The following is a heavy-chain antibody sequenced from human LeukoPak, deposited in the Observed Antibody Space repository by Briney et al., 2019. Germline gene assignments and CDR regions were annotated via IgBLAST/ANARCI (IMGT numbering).Heavy chain of an antibody. J-gene: IGHJ5*01. CDR2: ISYDGNNK. D-gene: IGHD6-13*01. V-gene: IGHV3-30-3*01. CDR3: ARGEESSWFGRFGP. CDR1: GFTFSSYA. Sequence: GGSLRLSCAASGFTFSSYAMHWVRQAPGKGLEWVAVISYDGNNKYYADSVKGRFTISRDNSKNTLYLQMNSLRPEDTALYYCARGEESSWFGRFGPWGQGNPVTVSS.